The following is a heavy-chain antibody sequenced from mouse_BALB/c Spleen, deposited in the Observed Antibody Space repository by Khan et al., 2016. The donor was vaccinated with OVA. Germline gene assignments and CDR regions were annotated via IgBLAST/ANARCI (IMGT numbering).Heavy chain of an antibody. CDR1: GYTFTTYW. Sequence: QVRLQQSGAELAKPGASVKMSCKASGYTFTTYWMHWIKQRPGQGLEWIGYINPTSGYTDYNEKFKDRATLSADKSSSPAYMQLTSLTSEDSAVYYCTRDRIDYGGQGTTLTVSS. CDR2: INPTSGYT. V-gene: IGHV1-7*01. CDR3: TRDRIDY. J-gene: IGHJ2*01.